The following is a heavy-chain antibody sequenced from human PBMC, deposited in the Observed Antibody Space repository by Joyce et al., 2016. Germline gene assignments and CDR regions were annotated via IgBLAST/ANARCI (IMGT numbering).Heavy chain of an antibody. V-gene: IGHV1-2*02. Sequence: QVQLVQSGAEVKKPGASVNVSCKASGYTLTGYYMHWVRQAPGQGLEWMGCINPDSGGTNYAQKFQDRVTMTRDTAVSTAYMELSRLRSDDTAVYYCARGGYHGPYYFVCWGQGTLVTVSS. CDR1: GYTLTGYY. J-gene: IGHJ4*02. CDR2: INPDSGGT. CDR3: ARGGYHGPYYFVC. D-gene: IGHD3-22*01.